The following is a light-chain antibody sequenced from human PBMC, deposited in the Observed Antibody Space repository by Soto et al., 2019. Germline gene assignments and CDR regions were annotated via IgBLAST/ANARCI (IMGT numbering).Light chain of an antibody. CDR3: QQSDRTPT. J-gene: IGKJ5*01. Sequence: DIQLNQSPSALSASVRERVTITFRASQSISSYLNWYQQKPGKAPKLLIYAASSLQSGVPSRFSGSGSGTDFTLTISSLQPEDFATYYCQQSDRTPTFGQGTRLEIK. CDR2: AAS. CDR1: QSISSY. V-gene: IGKV1-39*01.